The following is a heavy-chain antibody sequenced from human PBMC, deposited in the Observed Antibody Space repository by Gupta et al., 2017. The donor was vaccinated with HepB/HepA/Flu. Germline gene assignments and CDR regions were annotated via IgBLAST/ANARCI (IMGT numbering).Heavy chain of an antibody. D-gene: IGHD4-4*01. CDR3: AREGYSSYYFDY. Sequence: EVQLVESGGDLLQPGGSLRLSCAASGFTFRSYWMHWVRQAPGKGLVWVSRINSRGSDTTYADSVKGRFTISRDNARNTLYLQMNSLRAEDTAVYYCAREGYSSYYFDYWGQGNLVTVSS. V-gene: IGHV3-74*01. J-gene: IGHJ4*02. CDR1: GFTFRSYW. CDR2: INSRGSDT.